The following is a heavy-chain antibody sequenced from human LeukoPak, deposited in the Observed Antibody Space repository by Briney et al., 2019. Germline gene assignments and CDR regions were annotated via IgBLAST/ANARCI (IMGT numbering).Heavy chain of an antibody. V-gene: IGHV3-23*01. CDR2: ISGSGGST. D-gene: IGHD1-26*01. CDR1: GFTFSSYA. CDR3: ARVRGPYSGSGVKAIFDL. J-gene: IGHJ3*01. Sequence: GGSLRLSCAASGFTFSSYAMSWVRQAPGKGLEWVSDISGSGGSTYYEDSVKGRFTISRDNSKNTLYLQMNTLRIADTAVYYCARVRGPYSGSGVKAIFDLWGQGTMVTVSS.